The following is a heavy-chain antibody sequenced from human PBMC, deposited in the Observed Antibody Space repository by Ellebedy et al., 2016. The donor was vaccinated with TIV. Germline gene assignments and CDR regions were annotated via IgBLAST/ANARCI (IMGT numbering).Heavy chain of an antibody. D-gene: IGHD5-18*01. CDR2: ISPNTGAT. J-gene: IGHJ4*02. V-gene: IGHV1-2*02. CDR3: SREWQLWSSGLDS. CDR1: GYTFTAYF. Sequence: ASVMVSCXASGYTFTAYFIHWVRQAPGQGLQWVGWISPNTGATFYAQKFHGRVTMTRDTSLNTAYMELSSLRSDDTAVYYCSREWQLWSSGLDSWGQGTLVTVSS.